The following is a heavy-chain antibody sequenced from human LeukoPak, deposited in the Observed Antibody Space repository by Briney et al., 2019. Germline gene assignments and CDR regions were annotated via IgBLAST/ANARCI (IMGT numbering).Heavy chain of an antibody. J-gene: IGHJ3*02. CDR1: GYSFTSYW. CDR3: ATILVGATGGYDAFDI. D-gene: IGHD1-26*01. Sequence: GESLKISCKGSGYSFTSYWIGWVRQMPGKGLEWMGIIYPGDSDTRYSPSFQGQVTISADKSISTAYLQWSSLKASDTAMYYCATILVGATGGYDAFDIWGQGTMVTVSS. CDR2: IYPGDSDT. V-gene: IGHV5-51*01.